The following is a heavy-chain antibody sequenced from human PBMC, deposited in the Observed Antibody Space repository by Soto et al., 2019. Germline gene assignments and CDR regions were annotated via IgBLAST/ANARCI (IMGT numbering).Heavy chain of an antibody. CDR1: GFTFSTYA. CDR2: ISGSGGTT. V-gene: IGHV3-23*01. J-gene: IGHJ6*02. CDR3: AKGRSYYYYYGVDV. Sequence: GGSLRLSWEASGFTFSTYAMTWVRQAPGKGLEWVSIISGSGGTTYYADSVKGRFTISRDNSKNTLYLQMNSLRADDTAVYYCAKGRSYYYYYGVDVWGQGTTVTSP.